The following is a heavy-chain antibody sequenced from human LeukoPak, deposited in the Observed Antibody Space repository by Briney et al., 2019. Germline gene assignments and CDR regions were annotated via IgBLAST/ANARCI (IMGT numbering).Heavy chain of an antibody. J-gene: IGHJ5*02. CDR3: ARGYNWFDP. CDR2: ISDSGIT. V-gene: IGHV4-34*01. Sequence: SETLSLTCAVYGGSFSGYYWTWIRQPPGKGLEWIGEISDSGITSYNPSLKSRVTISLDTSKNQFSLSLTSVTAANTAVFYCARGYNWFDPWGQGTLVTVSS. CDR1: GGSFSGYY.